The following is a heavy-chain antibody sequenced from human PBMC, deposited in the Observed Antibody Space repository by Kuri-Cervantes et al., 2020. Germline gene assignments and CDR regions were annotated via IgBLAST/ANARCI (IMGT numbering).Heavy chain of an antibody. J-gene: IGHJ6*03. Sequence: SVKVSCKASGGTFSSYAISWVRQAPGQGLEWMGGIIPIFGTANYAQKFQGRVTITTDESMSTAYMELSSLRSEDTAVYYCARASCSSGCYYYYYYMDVWGKGTTVTVSS. CDR3: ARASCSSGCYYYYYYMDV. CDR1: GGTFSSYA. D-gene: IGHD6-19*01. V-gene: IGHV1-69*05. CDR2: IIPIFGTA.